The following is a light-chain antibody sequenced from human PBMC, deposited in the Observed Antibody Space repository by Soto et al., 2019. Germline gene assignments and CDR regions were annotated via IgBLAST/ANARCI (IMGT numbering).Light chain of an antibody. CDR1: SSDVGGYNY. V-gene: IGLV2-8*01. J-gene: IGLJ3*02. CDR3: SSYAGSDAWV. CDR2: EVS. Sequence: QSVLTQPPSASGSPGQSVTISCTGTSSDVGGYNYVSWYQHHPGKAPKVMIYEVSMRPSGVSDRFSGSKSGNTASLTVSGLHAEDEADYYCSSYAGSDAWVFGGGTKLTVL.